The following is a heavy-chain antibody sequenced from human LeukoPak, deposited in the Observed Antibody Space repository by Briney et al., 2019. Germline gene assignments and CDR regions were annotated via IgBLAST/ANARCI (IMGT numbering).Heavy chain of an antibody. J-gene: IGHJ6*03. V-gene: IGHV1-18*01. CDR3: ARVLSSGWSYYYYYYMDV. D-gene: IGHD6-19*01. Sequence: GASVKVSCKASGYTFTSYGISWVRQAPGQGLEWMGWISAYNGNTNYAQKLQGRVTMTTDTSTSTAYMELRSLRSDDTAVYYCARVLSSGWSYYYYYYMDVWGKGTTVTISS. CDR1: GYTFTSYG. CDR2: ISAYNGNT.